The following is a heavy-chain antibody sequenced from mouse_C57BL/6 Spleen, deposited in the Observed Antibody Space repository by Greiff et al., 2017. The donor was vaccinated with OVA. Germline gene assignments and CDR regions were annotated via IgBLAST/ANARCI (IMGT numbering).Heavy chain of an antibody. CDR3: ARVGVMVTTGENYFDY. CDR2: ILPGSGST. D-gene: IGHD2-2*01. Sequence: QVQLQQSGAELMKPGASVKLSCKATGYTFTGYWIEWVKQRPGHGLEWIGEILPGSGSTNYNEKFKGKATFTADTSSNTAYMQLSSLTTEDSAIYYCARVGVMVTTGENYFDYWGQGTTLTVSS. V-gene: IGHV1-9*01. J-gene: IGHJ2*01. CDR1: GYTFTGYW.